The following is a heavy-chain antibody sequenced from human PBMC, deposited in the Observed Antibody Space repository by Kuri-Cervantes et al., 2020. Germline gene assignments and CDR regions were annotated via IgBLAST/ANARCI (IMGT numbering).Heavy chain of an antibody. V-gene: IGHV3-53*01. CDR1: GFTVSSDY. D-gene: IGHD3-10*01. CDR3: ARYMVRGIYYGMDV. J-gene: IGHJ6*02. CDR2: IYTGGGT. Sequence: GGSLRLSCAASGFTVSSDYMTWVRQAPGKGLEWVSVIYTGGGTYYADSVKGRFTISRDSSKNTLFLQMNSLRADDTAVYYCARYMVRGIYYGMDVWGQGTTVTVSS.